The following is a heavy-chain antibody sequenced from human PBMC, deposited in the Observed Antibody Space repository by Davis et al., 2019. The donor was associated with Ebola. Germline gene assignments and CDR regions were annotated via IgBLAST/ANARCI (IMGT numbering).Heavy chain of an antibody. CDR1: RYSFTSYW. J-gene: IGHJ3*02. V-gene: IGHV5-51*01. CDR3: ARRLRVATSDAFDI. CDR2: IYPGDSDT. Sequence: GESLKISCKGSRYSFTSYWIGWVRQMPGKGLEWMGVIYPGDSDTRYSPSFQGQVTISADKSISTAYLQWSSLKASDTAMYYCARRLRVATSDAFDIWGQGTMVTVSS. D-gene: IGHD5-12*01.